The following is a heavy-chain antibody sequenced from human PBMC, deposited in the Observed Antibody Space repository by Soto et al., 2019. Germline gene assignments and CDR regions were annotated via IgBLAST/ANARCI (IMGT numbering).Heavy chain of an antibody. CDR3: AKDQGIVVVVAGTDY. Sequence: EVQLLESGGGLVQPGGSLRLSCAASGFTFSSYAMSWVRQAPGKGLEWVSAISGSGGSTYYADSVKGRFTISRDNSKNTLYLQMNSLRVEDTAVYYCAKDQGIVVVVAGTDYWGQGTLVTVSS. V-gene: IGHV3-23*01. J-gene: IGHJ4*02. CDR1: GFTFSSYA. CDR2: ISGSGGST. D-gene: IGHD2-15*01.